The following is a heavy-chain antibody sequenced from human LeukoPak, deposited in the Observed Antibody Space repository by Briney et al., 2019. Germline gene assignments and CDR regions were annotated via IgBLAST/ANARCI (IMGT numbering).Heavy chain of an antibody. J-gene: IGHJ5*02. CDR2: IIPILGIA. D-gene: IGHD2-15*01. CDR3: ARAYSGFDP. CDR1: GGTFSSYA. V-gene: IGHV1-69*04. Sequence: ASVNVSCKASGGTFSSYAISWVRQAPGQGLEWMGRIIPILGIANYAQKFQGRVTITADKSTSTAYMELSSLRSEDTAVYYCARAYSGFDPWGQGTLVTVSS.